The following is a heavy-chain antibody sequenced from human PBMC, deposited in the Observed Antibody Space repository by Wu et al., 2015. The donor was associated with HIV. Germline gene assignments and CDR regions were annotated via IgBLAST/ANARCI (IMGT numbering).Heavy chain of an antibody. D-gene: IGHD3-22*01. Sequence: QVQLVQSGAEVKKPGSSVKVSCKASGGTFSSYAISWVRQAPGQGLEWMGGIIPIFGTANYAQKFQGRVTITTDESTSTSYMELNSLTSEDTAVYYCARGQNYHDRNPLDFWGQGTLITVSS. CDR1: GGTFSSYA. J-gene: IGHJ4*02. V-gene: IGHV1-69*05. CDR2: IIPIFGTA. CDR3: ARGQNYHDRNPLDF.